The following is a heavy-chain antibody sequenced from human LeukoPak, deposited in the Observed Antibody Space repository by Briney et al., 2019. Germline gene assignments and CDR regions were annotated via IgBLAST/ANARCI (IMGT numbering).Heavy chain of an antibody. CDR2: MNPNSGST. D-gene: IGHD6-19*01. Sequence: ASVKVSCKASGYTFTSYDINWVRQATGQGLEWMGWMNPNSGSTGYAQKFKGRVTMTRNTSISTAYMELSSLRSEDTAVYYCARDYSSGWYNWFDPWGQGTLVTVSS. CDR3: ARDYSSGWYNWFDP. CDR1: GYTFTSYD. V-gene: IGHV1-8*01. J-gene: IGHJ5*02.